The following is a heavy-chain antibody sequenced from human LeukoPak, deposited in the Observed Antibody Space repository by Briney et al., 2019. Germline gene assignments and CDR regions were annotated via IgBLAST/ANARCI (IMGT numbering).Heavy chain of an antibody. CDR2: IYYSGIT. J-gene: IGHJ5*02. V-gene: IGHV4-39*01. Sequence: SETLSLTCTVSGGSISSSSYYWGWIRQPPGKGQEWIGSIYYSGITYYNPSLKSRVTMSVDTSKNQFSLKLSSVTAADTAVYYCARQRVWSGYFNWFDPWGQGTLVTVSS. D-gene: IGHD3-3*01. CDR1: GGSISSSSYY. CDR3: ARQRVWSGYFNWFDP.